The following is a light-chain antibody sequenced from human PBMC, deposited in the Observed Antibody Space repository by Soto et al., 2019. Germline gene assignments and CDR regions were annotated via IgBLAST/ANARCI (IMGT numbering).Light chain of an antibody. J-gene: IGKJ2*01. Sequence: EIVMPQSPATLAVSPGERAALSCRASQSVSSNFAWYQHKPGQAPRRLIYGASSRSTGTPARFSGSGSGTEFTLTISSLQSEDFAVYYCQQYNNWPYTFGLGTKLEMK. CDR1: QSVSSN. CDR3: QQYNNWPYT. V-gene: IGKV3-15*01. CDR2: GAS.